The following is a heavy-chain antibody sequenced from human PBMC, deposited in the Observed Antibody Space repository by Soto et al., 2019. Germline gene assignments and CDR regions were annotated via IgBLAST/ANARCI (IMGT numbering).Heavy chain of an antibody. CDR3: ARGGPRYCSSTSCPDYDFWSGYLPHHGMDV. Sequence: SEPLSLPCAVSGGSISSGGYSWSWIRQPPGKGLEWIGYIYHSGSTYYNPSLKSRVTISVDRSKNQFSLKLSSVTAADTAVYYCARGGPRYCSSTSCPDYDFWSGYLPHHGMDVWGQGTTVTVSS. CDR2: IYHSGST. V-gene: IGHV4-30-2*01. D-gene: IGHD2-2*01. CDR1: GGSISSGGYS. J-gene: IGHJ6*02.